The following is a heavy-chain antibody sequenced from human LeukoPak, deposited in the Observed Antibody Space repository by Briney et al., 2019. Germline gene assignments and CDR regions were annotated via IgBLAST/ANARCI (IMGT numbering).Heavy chain of an antibody. Sequence: ASVKVSCKASGYTFTNYYMHWVRQAPGQGLEWMGIINPSGGSTNNAQMFQNRVTMTRDTSTSTVYMELSSLRSEDTAVYYCARGGGPDALDFWGQGTMVTVSS. J-gene: IGHJ3*01. CDR1: GYTFTNYY. D-gene: IGHD2-15*01. CDR3: ARGGGPDALDF. V-gene: IGHV1-46*01. CDR2: INPSGGST.